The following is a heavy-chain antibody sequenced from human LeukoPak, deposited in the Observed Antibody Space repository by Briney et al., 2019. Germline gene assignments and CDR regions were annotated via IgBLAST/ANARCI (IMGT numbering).Heavy chain of an antibody. V-gene: IGHV1-69*01. J-gene: IGHJ4*02. D-gene: IGHD6-13*01. CDR3: ARGGHSSSWKLGKYHLGI. Sequence: SVKVSCKASGGTFSSYAISWVRQAPGQGLEWMGGIIAIFGTANYAQKFQGRVTITADESTSTAYMELSSLRSEDTAVYYCARGGHSSSWKLGKYHLGIWGQGTLVTVSS. CDR1: GGTFSSYA. CDR2: IIAIFGTA.